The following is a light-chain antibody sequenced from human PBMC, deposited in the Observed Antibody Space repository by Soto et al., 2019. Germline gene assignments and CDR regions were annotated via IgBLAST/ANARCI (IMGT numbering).Light chain of an antibody. V-gene: IGKV3-11*01. CDR3: QQRSNWLT. CDR1: QSVSSY. Sequence: EIVLTQSPATLSLPPGERATLSCRASQSVSSYLAWYQQKPGQAPRLLIYDASNRATGIPARFSGSGSGTDFTLTISSLEPEDFAVYYCQQRSNWLTFGGGTRWIS. J-gene: IGKJ4*01. CDR2: DAS.